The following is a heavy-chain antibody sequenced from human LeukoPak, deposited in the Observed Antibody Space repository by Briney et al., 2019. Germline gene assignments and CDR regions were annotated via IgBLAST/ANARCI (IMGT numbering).Heavy chain of an antibody. D-gene: IGHD3-22*01. CDR3: ARDWNYYDSSGYGY. J-gene: IGHJ4*02. CDR1: GFTFSDYY. CDR2: ISRSGSTI. Sequence: GGSLRLSCAASGFTFSDYYMSWIRQAPGKGLEWVSYISRSGSTIYYADSVKGRFTISRDNAKNSLYLQMNSLRAEDTAVYYCARDWNYYDSSGYGYWGQGTLVTVSS. V-gene: IGHV3-11*01.